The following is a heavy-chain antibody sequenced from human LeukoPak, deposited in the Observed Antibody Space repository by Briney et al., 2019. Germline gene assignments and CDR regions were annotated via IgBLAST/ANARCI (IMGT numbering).Heavy chain of an antibody. V-gene: IGHV1-18*01. CDR1: GGTFSSYA. J-gene: IGHJ4*02. CDR2: ISAYNGNT. Sequence: ASVKLSCNASGGTFSSYAISWVRQAPGQGLEWMGWISAYNGNTNYAQKLQGRVTMTTDTSTSTAYMELRSLRSDDTAVYYCAREGNCSSTSCYAYWGQGTLVTVSS. CDR3: AREGNCSSTSCYAY. D-gene: IGHD2-2*01.